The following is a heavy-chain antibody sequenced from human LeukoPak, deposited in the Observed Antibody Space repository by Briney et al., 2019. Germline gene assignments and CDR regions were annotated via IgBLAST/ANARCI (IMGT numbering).Heavy chain of an antibody. Sequence: GGSLRLSCTASGFSFSGHWMHWARQLPGKGLVWVSRISLTGSTTSYADSVKGRFTVSRDNAKNTLYLQVNNLRAEDTAVYYCARGPNSNWSGLDFWGQGTLLTVSS. D-gene: IGHD6-6*01. J-gene: IGHJ4*02. CDR2: ISLTGSTT. V-gene: IGHV3-74*01. CDR3: ARGPNSNWSGLDF. CDR1: GFSFSGHW.